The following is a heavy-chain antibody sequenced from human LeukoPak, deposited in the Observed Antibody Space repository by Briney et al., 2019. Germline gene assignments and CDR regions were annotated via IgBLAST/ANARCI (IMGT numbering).Heavy chain of an antibody. CDR1: GYTFSNYG. CDR2: ISSYSGNT. D-gene: IGHD1-26*01. V-gene: IGHV1-18*01. Sequence: ASVKVSCKASGYTFSNYGITWVRQAPGQGLEWMGWISSYSGNTIYAQKFQGRVTMTTDTSTSTAYMELRNLTPDDTAVFYCARGGFGIIGATESDYWGQGALVTVSS. J-gene: IGHJ4*02. CDR3: ARGGFGIIGATESDY.